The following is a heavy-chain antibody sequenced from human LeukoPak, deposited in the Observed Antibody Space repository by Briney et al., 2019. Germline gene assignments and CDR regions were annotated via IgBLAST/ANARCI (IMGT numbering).Heavy chain of an antibody. CDR3: ARGDYYGSGRPTNAFDY. Sequence: ASVKVSCKASGYTFTSYYMHWVRQAPGQGLEWMGIINPSGGSTSYAQKFQGRVTMTRDTSTSTVYMELSSLRSDDTAVYYCARGDYYGSGRPTNAFDYWGQGTLVTVSS. CDR2: INPSGGST. CDR1: GYTFTSYY. V-gene: IGHV1-46*01. J-gene: IGHJ4*02. D-gene: IGHD3-10*01.